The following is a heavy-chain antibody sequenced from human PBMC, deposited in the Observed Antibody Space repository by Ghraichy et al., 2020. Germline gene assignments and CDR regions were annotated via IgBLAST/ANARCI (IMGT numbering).Heavy chain of an antibody. V-gene: IGHV4-59*11. CDR1: GGSISPHY. CDR3: ARDSVLPLDY. Sequence: SETLSLTCTVSGGSISPHYWSWIRQPPGKGLEWIAYIYYNGDITYNPSLKSRVTLSVDTYKNQHSLKLSSVTAADTAVYYCARDSVLPLDYWGRGTLVTVSS. CDR2: IYYNGDI. J-gene: IGHJ4*02.